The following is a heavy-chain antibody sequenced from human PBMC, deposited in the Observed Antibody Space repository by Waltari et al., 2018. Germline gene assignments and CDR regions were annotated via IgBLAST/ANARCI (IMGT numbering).Heavy chain of an antibody. Sequence: QVQLVESRGGVVQPGRSLRLSCAASGFTFISFGMHWVRQAPGKGLEWVAVISYDGSNKYYADSVKGRFTISRDNSKNTLYLQMNSLRAEDTAVYYCAKDLAYYDSSGYFDYWGQGILVTVSS. CDR2: ISYDGSNK. J-gene: IGHJ4*02. V-gene: IGHV3-30*18. CDR1: GFTFISFG. D-gene: IGHD3-22*01. CDR3: AKDLAYYDSSGYFDY.